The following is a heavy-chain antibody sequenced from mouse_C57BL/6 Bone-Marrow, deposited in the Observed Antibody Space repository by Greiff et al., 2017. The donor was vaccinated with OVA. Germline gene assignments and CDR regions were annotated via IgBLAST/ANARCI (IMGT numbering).Heavy chain of an antibody. J-gene: IGHJ2*01. CDR3: ARHERLTGTGDYYFDY. D-gene: IGHD4-1*01. CDR2: FYPGSGSI. V-gene: IGHV1-62-2*01. CDR1: GYTFTEYT. Sequence: VKLVESGAELVKPGASVKLSCKASGYTFTEYTIHWVKQRSGQGLEWIGWFYPGSGSIKYNEKFKDKATLTADKSSSTVYMELSRLTSEDSAVYFCARHERLTGTGDYYFDYWGQGTTLTVSS.